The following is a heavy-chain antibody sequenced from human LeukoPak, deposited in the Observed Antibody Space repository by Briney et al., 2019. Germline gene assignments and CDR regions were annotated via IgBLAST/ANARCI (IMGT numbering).Heavy chain of an antibody. D-gene: IGHD3-16*01. CDR1: GYTFTDYG. V-gene: IGHV1-18*01. Sequence: AWRTVSCKASGYTFTDYGVHGVRQAPGQGVEWMGWISDYNGVTQSAKQPQGRGTMTPDTSTGTAYRDLRNQRSDDTAVHYFARGDRGRNSEPDYWGQ. CDR3: ARGDRGRNSEPDY. CDR2: ISDYNGVT. J-gene: IGHJ4*02.